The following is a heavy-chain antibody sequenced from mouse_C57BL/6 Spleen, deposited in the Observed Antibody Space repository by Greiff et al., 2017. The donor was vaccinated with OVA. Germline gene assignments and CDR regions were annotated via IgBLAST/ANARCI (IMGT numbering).Heavy chain of an antibody. Sequence: EVQLVESGGGLVKPGGSLKLSCAASGFTFSSYTMSWVRQTPEKRLEWVATISGGGGNTYYPDSVKGRVTISRDNAKNTLYLQMSSLRSEDTALYYCARLDAMDYWGQGTSVTVSS. CDR2: ISGGGGNT. CDR3: ARLDAMDY. V-gene: IGHV5-9*01. J-gene: IGHJ4*01. CDR1: GFTFSSYT.